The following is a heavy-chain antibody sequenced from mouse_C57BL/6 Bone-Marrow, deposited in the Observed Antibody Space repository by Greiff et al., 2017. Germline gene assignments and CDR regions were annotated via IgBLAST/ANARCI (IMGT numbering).Heavy chain of an antibody. J-gene: IGHJ3*01. CDR2: ISSGSSTI. CDR1: GFTFRDYG. V-gene: IGHV5-17*01. Sequence: EVKLVESGGGLVKPGGSLKLSCAASGFTFRDYGMHWVRQAPEKGLEWVAYISSGSSTIYYADTVKGRFTISRDHAKYTLFLQMTSLRSDDTAMYYCARGRAYWGQGTLVTVSA. CDR3: ARGRAY.